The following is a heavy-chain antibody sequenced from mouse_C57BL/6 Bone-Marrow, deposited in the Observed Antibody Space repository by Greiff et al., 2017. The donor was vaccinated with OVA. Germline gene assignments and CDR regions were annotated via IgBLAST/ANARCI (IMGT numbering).Heavy chain of an antibody. CDR1: GYTFTDYY. V-gene: IGHV1-26*01. CDR3: ASFTTVVADY. D-gene: IGHD1-1*01. Sequence: EVQLQQSGPELVKPGASVKISCKASGYTFTDYYMNWVKQSHGKSLEWIGDINPNNGGTSYNQKFKGKATLTVDKSSSTAYMALRSLTSEDSAVYDCASFTTVVADYWGQGTTLTVSS. J-gene: IGHJ2*01. CDR2: INPNNGGT.